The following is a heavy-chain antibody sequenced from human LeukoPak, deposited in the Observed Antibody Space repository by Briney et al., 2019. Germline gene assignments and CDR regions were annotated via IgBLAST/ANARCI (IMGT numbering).Heavy chain of an antibody. Sequence: GASVKVSCKASGYTFTTYPIHWVRQAPGPGQRQAPGQGLEWMGWINPNSGGTKYAQKFQGRLTMTRETSINTAYMEVSRLRSEDTAVYYCARGSSIAVAGTGLGDYWGQGTLVTVSS. V-gene: IGHV1-2*02. J-gene: IGHJ4*02. CDR1: GYTFTTYP. CDR3: ARGSSIAVAGTGLGDY. CDR2: INPNSGGT. D-gene: IGHD6-19*01.